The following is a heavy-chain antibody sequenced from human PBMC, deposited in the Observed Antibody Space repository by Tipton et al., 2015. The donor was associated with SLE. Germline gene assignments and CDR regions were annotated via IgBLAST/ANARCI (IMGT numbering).Heavy chain of an antibody. CDR3: ARTIVGATRAFDI. V-gene: IGHV3-30-3*01. Sequence: RSLRLSCAASGFTFSSYAMHWVRQAPGKGLEWVAVISYDGSNKYYADSVKGRFTISRDNSKNTLYLQMNSLRAEDTAVYYCARTIVGATRAFDIWGQGTMVTVSS. D-gene: IGHD1-26*01. CDR1: GFTFSSYA. J-gene: IGHJ3*02. CDR2: ISYDGSNK.